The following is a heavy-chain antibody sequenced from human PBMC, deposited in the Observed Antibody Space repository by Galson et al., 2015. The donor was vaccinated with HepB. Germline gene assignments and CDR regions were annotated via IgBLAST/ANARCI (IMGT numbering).Heavy chain of an antibody. J-gene: IGHJ4*02. Sequence: PALVKPTQTLTLTCTFSGFSLRTSEVGVGWIRQPPGKALEWLALIYWDNDKRYSPSLKNRLTITKDTSKNQVVLTMTNMDPVDTATYYCAHSPCSGGTCYLFDYWGQGTLVTVSS. CDR3: AHSPCSGGTCYLFDY. CDR1: GFSLRTSEVG. CDR2: IYWDNDK. V-gene: IGHV2-5*02. D-gene: IGHD2-15*01.